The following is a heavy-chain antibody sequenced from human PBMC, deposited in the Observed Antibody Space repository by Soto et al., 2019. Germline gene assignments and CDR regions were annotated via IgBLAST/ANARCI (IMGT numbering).Heavy chain of an antibody. CDR1: GFTFSSYG. CDR2: ISYDGSNK. D-gene: IGHD1-26*01. Sequence: PWGSLRLSCAASGFTFSSYGMHWVRQAPGKGLEWVAVISYDGSNKYYADSVKGRFTISRDNSKNTLYLQMNSLRAEDTAVYYCAKGRRGSGSFLFDYWGQGTLVTVSS. V-gene: IGHV3-30*18. CDR3: AKGRRGSGSFLFDY. J-gene: IGHJ4*02.